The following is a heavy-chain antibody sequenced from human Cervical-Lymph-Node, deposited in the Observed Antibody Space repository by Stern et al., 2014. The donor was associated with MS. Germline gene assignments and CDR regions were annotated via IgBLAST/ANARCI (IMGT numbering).Heavy chain of an antibody. V-gene: IGHV1-69*06. CDR1: GDTFTDYA. CDR3: AREVGSLAMDV. D-gene: IGHD1-1*01. CDR2: ITPIFNSA. Sequence: QVQLVQSGAEVKKPGSSVAVSCKASGDTFTDYAISWVRQDPGQGTEWMGGITPIFNSADYAQKFQGRLTITADKSRSTAYMELSSLTSEDTAVYYCAREVGSLAMDVWGQGTTVIVSS. J-gene: IGHJ6*01.